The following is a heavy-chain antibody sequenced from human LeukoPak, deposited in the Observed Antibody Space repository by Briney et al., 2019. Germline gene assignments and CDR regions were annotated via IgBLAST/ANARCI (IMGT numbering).Heavy chain of an antibody. CDR2: IWTGGST. CDR1: GFTVSSNF. CDR3: ARGSMAAADL. V-gene: IGHV3-53*01. J-gene: IGHJ2*01. Sequence: GGSLRLSCAASGFTVSSNFMSWVRQPPGKGLEGVSVIWTGGSTYYADSAKGRFTSSRDDSRNMVYLAMNSLRVEDTAIYYCARGSMAAADLWGRGTLVTVSS. D-gene: IGHD6-13*01.